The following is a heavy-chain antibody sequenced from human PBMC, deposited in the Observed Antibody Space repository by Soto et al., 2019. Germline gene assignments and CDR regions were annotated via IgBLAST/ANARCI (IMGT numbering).Heavy chain of an antibody. CDR3: AKDSRLERRHYYGMDV. D-gene: IGHD1-1*01. CDR2: ISWDGGST. V-gene: IGHV3-43*01. Sequence: GGSLRLSCAASGFTFDDYTMHWVRQAPGKGLEWVSLISWDGGSTYYADSVKGRFTISRDNSKNSLYLQMNSLRTEDTALYYCAKDSRLERRHYYGMDVWGQGTTVTVSS. CDR1: GFTFDDYT. J-gene: IGHJ6*02.